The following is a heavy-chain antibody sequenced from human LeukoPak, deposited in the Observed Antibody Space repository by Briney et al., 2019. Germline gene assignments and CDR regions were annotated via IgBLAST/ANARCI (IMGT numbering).Heavy chain of an antibody. V-gene: IGHV1-69*04. D-gene: IGHD5-18*01. CDR3: ASGGYSYGVFDY. Sequence: SVKVSCKASGYTFTSYDINWVRQAAGQGLEWMGRIIPILGIANYAQKFQGRVTITADKSTSTAYMELSSLRSEDTAVYYCASGGYSYGVFDYWGQGTLVTVSS. CDR1: GYTFTSYD. CDR2: IIPILGIA. J-gene: IGHJ4*02.